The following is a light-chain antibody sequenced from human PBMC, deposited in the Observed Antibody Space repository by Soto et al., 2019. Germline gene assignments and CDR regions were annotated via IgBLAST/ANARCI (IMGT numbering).Light chain of an antibody. V-gene: IGKV3-11*01. CDR3: QHRNAWPPGAT. CDR1: QSVSSN. J-gene: IGKJ5*01. CDR2: GAS. Sequence: EVVMTQSPDTLSVSPGERATLSCRASQSVSSNLAWYQQKLGQAPRLLIYGASNRPTGTPARFSGSGSATDFTLTISSLEPEDFAVYYCQHRNAWPPGATFGQGTRLEIK.